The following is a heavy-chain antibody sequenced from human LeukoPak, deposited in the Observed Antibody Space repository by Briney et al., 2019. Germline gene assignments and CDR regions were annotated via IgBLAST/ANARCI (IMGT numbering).Heavy chain of an antibody. Sequence: GGSLRLSCAASGFTVSSNYMNWVRQAPGKGLEWVSSISSSSSYIYYADSVKGRFTISRDNAKNSLYLQMNSLRAEDTAVYYCARAPRAYDSSVFDYWGQGTLVTVSS. J-gene: IGHJ4*02. CDR2: ISSSSSYI. D-gene: IGHD3-22*01. V-gene: IGHV3-21*01. CDR3: ARAPRAYDSSVFDY. CDR1: GFTVSSNY.